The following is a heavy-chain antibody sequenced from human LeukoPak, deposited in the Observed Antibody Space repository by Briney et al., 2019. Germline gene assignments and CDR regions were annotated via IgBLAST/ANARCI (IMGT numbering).Heavy chain of an antibody. CDR2: INHSGST. V-gene: IGHV4-34*01. D-gene: IGHD2-2*01. CDR1: GGSFSGYY. Sequence: PSETLSLTCAVYGGSFSGYYWSWIRQPPGKGLEWIGEINHSGSTNYNPSLKSRVTISVGTSKNQFSLKLSSVTAADTAVYYCARGGIVVVPAAKFAFDIWGQGTMVTVSS. J-gene: IGHJ3*02. CDR3: ARGGIVVVPAAKFAFDI.